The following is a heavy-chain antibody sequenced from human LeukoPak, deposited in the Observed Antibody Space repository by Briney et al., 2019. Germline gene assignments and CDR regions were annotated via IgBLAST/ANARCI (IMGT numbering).Heavy chain of an antibody. V-gene: IGHV4-59*11. Sequence: SETLSLTCTGSGGSISSHYWSWIRQPPGKGLEWIGYIYYSGSTNYNPSLKSRVTISVDTSKNQFSLKLSSVTAADAAVYYCARDNPGYSSSWYPHSWFDPWGQGTLVTVSS. CDR2: IYYSGST. CDR3: ARDNPGYSSSWYPHSWFDP. D-gene: IGHD6-13*01. J-gene: IGHJ5*02. CDR1: GGSISSHY.